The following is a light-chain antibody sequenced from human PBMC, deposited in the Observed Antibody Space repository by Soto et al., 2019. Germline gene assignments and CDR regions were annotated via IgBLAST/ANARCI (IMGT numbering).Light chain of an antibody. CDR1: QRITTR. J-gene: IGKJ2*01. Sequence: DIQMTQSPATLTASVGGRVTITCRASQRITTRLAWYQQKPGKTPKFLIYDASSLESGVPSRFSGSVSGTEFTLTISSLQPDDFAPYYCQQYNTYPYTFGQGTKLEIK. CDR2: DAS. V-gene: IGKV1-5*01. CDR3: QQYNTYPYT.